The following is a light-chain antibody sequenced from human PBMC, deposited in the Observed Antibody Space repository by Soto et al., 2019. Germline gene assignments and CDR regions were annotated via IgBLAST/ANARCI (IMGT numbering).Light chain of an antibody. CDR2: DVS. CDR3: RSYTCSSTYV. V-gene: IGLV2-14*01. J-gene: IGLJ1*01. Sequence: QSVLTQPASVSGSPGQSITISCTGTSSDVGGYNYVSWYQQHPGKAPKLMIYDVSNRPSGVSNRFSGSKSGNTASLTISGLQAEDEADYYCRSYTCSSTYVFGTGTKVTV. CDR1: SSDVGGYNY.